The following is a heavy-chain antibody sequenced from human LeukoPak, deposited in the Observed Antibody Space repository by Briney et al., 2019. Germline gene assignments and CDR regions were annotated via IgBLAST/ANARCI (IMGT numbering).Heavy chain of an antibody. Sequence: PGGSLRLSCVASGFAFSSYAMNWVRQAPGKGLEWVSYIGSNFETIYADSVKGRFTISRDNSKNTLYLQMNSLRAEDTAVYYCARGGLTYYYDSSGSGDAFDIWGQGTMVTVSS. CDR2: IGSNFETI. D-gene: IGHD3-22*01. CDR3: ARGGLTYYYDSSGSGDAFDI. J-gene: IGHJ3*02. V-gene: IGHV3-48*01. CDR1: GFAFSSYA.